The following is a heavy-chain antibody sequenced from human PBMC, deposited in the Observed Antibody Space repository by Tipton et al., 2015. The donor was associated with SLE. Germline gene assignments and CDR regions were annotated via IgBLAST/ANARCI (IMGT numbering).Heavy chain of an antibody. D-gene: IGHD2-21*01. Sequence: LRLSCTVSGGSISSSSYYWGWIRQPPGKGLEWIGSIYYSGSTYYNPSLKSRVTISVDTSKNQFSLKLSSVTAADTAVYYCARDDTISKGFDYWGQGTLVTVSS. CDR1: GGSISSSSYY. CDR2: IYYSGST. J-gene: IGHJ4*02. CDR3: ARDDTISKGFDY. V-gene: IGHV4-39*07.